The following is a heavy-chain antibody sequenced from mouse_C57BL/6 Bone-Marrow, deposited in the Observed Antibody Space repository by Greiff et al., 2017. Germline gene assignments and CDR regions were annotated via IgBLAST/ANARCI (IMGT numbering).Heavy chain of an antibody. J-gene: IGHJ2*01. CDR1: GFTFSNYW. V-gene: IGHV6-3*01. Sequence: EVKLEESGGGLVQPGGSMKLSCVASGFTFSNYWMNWVRQSPEKGLEWVAQIRLKSDNYATHYAESVKGRFTISRDDSKSSVYLQMNNLRAEDTGIYYCTVDSSGYDYFDYWGQGTTLTVSS. CDR3: TVDSSGYDYFDY. CDR2: IRLKSDNYAT. D-gene: IGHD3-2*02.